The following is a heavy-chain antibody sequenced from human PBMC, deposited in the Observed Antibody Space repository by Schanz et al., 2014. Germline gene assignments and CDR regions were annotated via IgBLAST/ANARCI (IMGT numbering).Heavy chain of an antibody. V-gene: IGHV1-46*01. CDR1: GYTFTTYY. CDR3: AKYRGYYRVSGSYRELEY. Sequence: QVQLVQSGAEVKKPGVSVKVSCKASGYTFTTYYIHWVRQAPGQGLEWMGKINPSSGTTRIAQNFQGRLTVTRDTSTSTVNMELSSLRPEDTAVYYCAKYRGYYRVSGSYRELEYWGQGTLVTVSS. J-gene: IGHJ4*02. D-gene: IGHD3-10*01. CDR2: INPSSGTT.